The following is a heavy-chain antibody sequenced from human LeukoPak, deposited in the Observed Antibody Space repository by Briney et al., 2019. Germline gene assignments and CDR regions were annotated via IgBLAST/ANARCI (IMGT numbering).Heavy chain of an antibody. Sequence: GGSLRLTCTASGFTFSDYWMTWVRQAPGKGPEWVANIKQNGSQRYYVDSVRGRFTISRDNAKNSLFLQMNGLRAEDTAVYYCARRGGSSSRRSPIDYWGQGTLVTVSS. J-gene: IGHJ4*02. CDR1: GFTFSDYW. CDR3: ARRGGSSSRRSPIDY. D-gene: IGHD6-6*01. CDR2: IKQNGSQR. V-gene: IGHV3-7*01.